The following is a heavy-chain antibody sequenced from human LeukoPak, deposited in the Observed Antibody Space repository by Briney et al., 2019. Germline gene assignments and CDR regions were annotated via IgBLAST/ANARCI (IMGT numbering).Heavy chain of an antibody. J-gene: IGHJ4*02. D-gene: IGHD2-2*01. CDR2: IKSKADGGTT. Sequence: GGSLRLSCAASGFTFSNAWMSWVRQAPGKGLEWVGRIKSKADGGTTDYAAPVKGRFTISRDDSKNTLYLQMNSLKTEDTAVYYCTTEGGGYCSSTRCSVDYWGQGTLVTVSS. CDR3: TTEGGGYCSSTRCSVDY. CDR1: GFTFSNAW. V-gene: IGHV3-15*01.